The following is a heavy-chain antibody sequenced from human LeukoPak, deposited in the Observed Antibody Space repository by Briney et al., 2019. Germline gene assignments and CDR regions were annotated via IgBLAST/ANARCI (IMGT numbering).Heavy chain of an antibody. CDR3: AKDLRPDGVDNFDY. CDR1: GFKFDSYT. D-gene: IGHD2-8*01. J-gene: IGHJ4*02. V-gene: IGHV3-23*01. Sequence: GGSLRLSCVGSGFKFDSYTINWVRQAPGKGLEWVANIIASGSPTYYADSVKGRFIISRDNSKNTLYLQTNSLRVEDTAVYYCAKDLRPDGVDNFDYWGQGTLVTVSS. CDR2: IIASGSPT.